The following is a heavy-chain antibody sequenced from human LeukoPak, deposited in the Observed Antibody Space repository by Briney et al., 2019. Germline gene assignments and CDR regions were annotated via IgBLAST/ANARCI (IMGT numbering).Heavy chain of an antibody. CDR2: INHSGST. CDR3: ARGRVLTGSRALGY. V-gene: IGHV4-34*01. D-gene: IGHD3-9*01. J-gene: IGHJ4*02. Sequence: SETLSLTCAVYGGSFSGYYWSWIRQPPAKGLEWIGEINHSGSTNYNPSLKSRVTISVDTSKNQFSLKLSSVTAADTAVYYCARGRVLTGSRALGYWGQGTLVTVSS. CDR1: GGSFSGYY.